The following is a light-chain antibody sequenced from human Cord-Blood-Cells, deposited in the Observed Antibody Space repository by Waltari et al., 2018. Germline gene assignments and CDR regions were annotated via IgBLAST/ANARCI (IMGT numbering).Light chain of an antibody. CDR2: GAS. V-gene: IGKV3-20*01. Sequence: EIVLMQSPGTLSLSPGERATLSCRASQSVSSSYLAWYQQKPGQAPRLPIYGASSRATGSPDRFSGSGSGTDFTLTISRLGPEDFAVYYCQQYGSSPRTFRQGTKVEIK. CDR1: QSVSSSY. J-gene: IGKJ1*01. CDR3: QQYGSSPRT.